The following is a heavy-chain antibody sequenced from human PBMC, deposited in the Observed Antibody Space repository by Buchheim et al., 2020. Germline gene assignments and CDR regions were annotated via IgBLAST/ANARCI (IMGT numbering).Heavy chain of an antibody. CDR1: GFTFSSYA. D-gene: IGHD2-15*01. CDR3: ARGLGYCSGGSCYPQDISNDAFDI. Sequence: QVQLVESGGGVVQPGRSLRLSCAASGFTFSSYAMHWVRQAPGKGLEWVAVISYDGSNKYYADSVKGRFTISRDNSKNTLYLQMNSLRAEDTAVYYCARGLGYCSGGSCYPQDISNDAFDIWGQGT. J-gene: IGHJ3*02. CDR2: ISYDGSNK. V-gene: IGHV3-30-3*01.